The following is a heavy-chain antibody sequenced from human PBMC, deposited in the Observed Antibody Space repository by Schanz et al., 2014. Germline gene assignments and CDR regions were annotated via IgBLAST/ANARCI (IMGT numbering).Heavy chain of an antibody. CDR2: INHSGST. V-gene: IGHV4-34*01. J-gene: IGHJ4*02. D-gene: IGHD3-16*01. Sequence: QVQLQQWGAGLLKPSETLSLTCAVYGGSFSAYYWNWIRQPPGKGLEWIGEINHSGSTNYNPSLKSRVTISIGASKSQFSLKLNSVTAADTAVYYCARGGVRDDNSPGTGVRDDYNPGTYWGQGTLVTVSS. CDR3: ARGGVRDDNSPGTGVRDDYNPGTY. CDR1: GGSFSAYY.